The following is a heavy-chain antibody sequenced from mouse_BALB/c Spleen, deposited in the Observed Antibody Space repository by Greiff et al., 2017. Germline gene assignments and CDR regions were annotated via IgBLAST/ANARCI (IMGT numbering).Heavy chain of an antibody. D-gene: IGHD4-1*02. Sequence: EVKVVESGGGLVQPGGSMKLSCVASGFTFSNYWMNWVRQSPEKGLEWVAEIRLKSNNYATHYAESVKGRFTISRDDSKSSVYLQMNNLRAEDTGIYYCTPNWDFFRAWFAYWGQGTLVTVSA. CDR3: TPNWDFFRAWFAY. CDR1: GFTFSNYW. J-gene: IGHJ3*01. CDR2: IRLKSNNYAT. V-gene: IGHV6-6*02.